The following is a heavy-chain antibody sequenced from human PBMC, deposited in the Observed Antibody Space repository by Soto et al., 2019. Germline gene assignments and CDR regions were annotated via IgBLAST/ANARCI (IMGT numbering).Heavy chain of an antibody. D-gene: IGHD3-9*01. CDR3: GAEDFDWPFLFPHDFDI. Sequence: ASVNVYCKASGYTFTSYYMHWVRQAPGQGLEWMGWINPNSGGTNYAQKFQGWVTMTRDTAISTAYMELSRLRSDDPAVYDCGAEDFDWPFLFPHDFDISGQRTMVNVSS. CDR2: INPNSGGT. V-gene: IGHV1-2*04. CDR1: GYTFTSYY. J-gene: IGHJ3*02.